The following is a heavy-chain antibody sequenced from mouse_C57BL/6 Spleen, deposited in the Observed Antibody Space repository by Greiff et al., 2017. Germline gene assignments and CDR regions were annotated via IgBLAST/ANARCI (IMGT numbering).Heavy chain of an antibody. V-gene: IGHV5-16*01. Sequence: EVMLVESERGLVQPGSSMKLSCTASGFSFSDYYMAWVRQVPEKGLDWVSIINYDGSSTYYLDSLTSRFIISRDNAKNILYLQMSSLKSEDTATYYCARGGPLYPFDYWGQGTTLTGSS. J-gene: IGHJ2*01. D-gene: IGHD5-1-1*01. CDR1: GFSFSDYY. CDR3: ARGGPLYPFDY. CDR2: INYDGSST.